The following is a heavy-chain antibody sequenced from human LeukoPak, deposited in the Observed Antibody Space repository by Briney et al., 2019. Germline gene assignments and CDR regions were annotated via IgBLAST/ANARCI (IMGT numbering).Heavy chain of an antibody. D-gene: IGHD3-10*01. V-gene: IGHV3-11*01. Sequence: GGSLRLSCAASGFTFSDYYMSWIRQAPGKGLEWVSYISSSGSTIYYADSVKGRFTISRDNAKNSLYLQMNSLRAEDTAVYYCARVVQWSLSQPDYWGQGTLVTVSS. CDR1: GFTFSDYY. CDR2: ISSSGSTI. CDR3: ARVVQWSLSQPDY. J-gene: IGHJ4*02.